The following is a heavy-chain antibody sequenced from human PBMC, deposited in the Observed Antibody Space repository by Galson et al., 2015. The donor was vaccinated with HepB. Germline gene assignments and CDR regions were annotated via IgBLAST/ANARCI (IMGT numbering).Heavy chain of an antibody. CDR1: GFTFSSYA. V-gene: IGHV3-30*04. CDR3: VLESQLGAYYFDY. J-gene: IGHJ4*02. D-gene: IGHD3-16*01. CDR2: ISYDGSNK. Sequence: SLRLSCAASGFTFSSYAMHWVRQAPGKGLEWVAVISYDGSNKYYADSVKGRFTISRDTSYSTLYLHMNSLRAEDTAIYYCVLESQLGAYYFDYWGQGTQVTVSS.